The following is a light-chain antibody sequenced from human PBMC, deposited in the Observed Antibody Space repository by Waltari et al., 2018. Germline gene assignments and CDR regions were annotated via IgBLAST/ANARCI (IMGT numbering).Light chain of an antibody. J-gene: IGLJ1*01. CDR2: DVT. CDR1: RSDVGTYDY. CDR3: SSYTTSSTVYV. Sequence: QSALTQPASVSGSPGQSITISCTGPRSDVGTYDYVHWIQQHPGKASKIMIYDVTKRPSGFANRFSGSKSGNTSSLTISGLQAEDEADYYCSSYTTSSTVYVFGTGTKVTVL. V-gene: IGLV2-14*03.